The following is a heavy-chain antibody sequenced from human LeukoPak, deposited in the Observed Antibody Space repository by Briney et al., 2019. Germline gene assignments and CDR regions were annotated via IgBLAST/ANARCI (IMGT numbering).Heavy chain of an antibody. CDR1: GYTFTSYG. Sequence: APVKVSCKASGYTFTSYGISWVRQAPGQGLEWMGWISAYNGNTNYAQKLQGRVTMTTDTSTSTAYMELRSLRSDDTAVYYCASGYGVEYYYYGMDVWGQGTTVTVSS. V-gene: IGHV1-18*01. CDR2: ISAYNGNT. D-gene: IGHD3-3*01. CDR3: ASGYGVEYYYYGMDV. J-gene: IGHJ6*02.